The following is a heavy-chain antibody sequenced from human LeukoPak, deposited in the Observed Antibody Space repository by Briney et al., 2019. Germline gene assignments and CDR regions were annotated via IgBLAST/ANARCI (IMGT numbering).Heavy chain of an antibody. J-gene: IGHJ4*02. V-gene: IGHV3-23*01. CDR1: GFTFSSYS. CDR3: ARRPRSSSWYPFDY. CDR2: ISGSGGST. D-gene: IGHD6-13*01. Sequence: PGGSLRLSCAASGFTFSSYSMNWVRQAPGKGLEWVSAISGSGGSTYYADSVEGRFTISRDNSKNTLYLQMNSLRAEDTAVYYCARRPRSSSWYPFDYWGQGTLVTVSS.